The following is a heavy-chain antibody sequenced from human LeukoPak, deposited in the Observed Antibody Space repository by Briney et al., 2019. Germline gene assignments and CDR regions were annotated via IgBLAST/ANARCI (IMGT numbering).Heavy chain of an antibody. CDR3: ARSHIVVVPAELDY. CDR2: ISAYNGNT. D-gene: IGHD2-2*01. V-gene: IGHV1-18*01. J-gene: IGHJ4*02. CDR1: GYTFTSYG. Sequence: ASVKVSCKASGYTFTSYGISWVRQAPGQGLEWMGWISAYNGNTNYAQKLQGRVTMTTDTSTSTAYMELRSLRSDDTAVYYCARSHIVVVPAELDYXXQGTLVTVSS.